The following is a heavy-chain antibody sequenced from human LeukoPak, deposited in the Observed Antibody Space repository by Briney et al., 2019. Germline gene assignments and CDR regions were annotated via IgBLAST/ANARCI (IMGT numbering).Heavy chain of an antibody. V-gene: IGHV3-23*01. Sequence: GGSLRLSCAGSGFTFSNYAMSRVRQAPGKGLEWVSGISGSGGSTYYADSVKGRFTISRDNSKNTLYLQMNSLRAEDTAVYYCAKTSFIVVVTAILDYWGQGTLVTVSS. CDR2: ISGSGGST. D-gene: IGHD2-21*02. CDR1: GFTFSNYA. J-gene: IGHJ4*02. CDR3: AKTSFIVVVTAILDY.